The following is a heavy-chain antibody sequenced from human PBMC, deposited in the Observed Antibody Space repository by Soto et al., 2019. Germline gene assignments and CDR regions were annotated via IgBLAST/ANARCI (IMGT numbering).Heavy chain of an antibody. V-gene: IGHV3-64D*06. CDR3: VKTGGYYDSSGYGSLGAFDI. CDR1: GFTFSSYA. D-gene: IGHD3-22*01. Sequence: GGSLRLSCSASGFTFSSYAMHWVRQAPGKGLEYVSATSSNGGSTYYADSVKGRFTISRDNSKNTLYLQMSSLRAEDTAVYYWVKTGGYYDSSGYGSLGAFDIWGQGTMVTVSS. J-gene: IGHJ3*02. CDR2: TSSNGGST.